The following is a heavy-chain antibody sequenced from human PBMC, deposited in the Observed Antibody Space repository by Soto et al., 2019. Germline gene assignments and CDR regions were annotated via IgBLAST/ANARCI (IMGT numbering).Heavy chain of an antibody. D-gene: IGHD3-3*01. J-gene: IGHJ5*02. Sequence: SESLSITRASYRGTLRGYDGTWSRQTPGKGLEWIGEINHSGSTNYNPSLKSRVTISVDTSKNQFSLKLSSVTAADTAVYYCARISRLFGVVIIWGWFDPWGQGTLVTVSS. CDR3: ARISRLFGVVIIWGWFDP. V-gene: IGHV4-34*01. CDR1: RGTLRGYD. CDR2: INHSGST.